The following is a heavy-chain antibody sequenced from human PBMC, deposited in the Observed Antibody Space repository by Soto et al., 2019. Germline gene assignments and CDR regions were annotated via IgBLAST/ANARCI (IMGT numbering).Heavy chain of an antibody. CDR1: GGSISSGDDF. D-gene: IGHD1-20*01. V-gene: IGHV4-30-4*01. J-gene: IGHJ6*02. CDR3: ARDRAKWKDYYYYGMDV. Sequence: QVQLQESGPGLVKPSQTLSLTCTVSGGSISSGDDFWTWIRQPPGKGLEWIGYIYYSGSTYYNPSLKSRLTMSVDTSQNQFSPKLSSVTAADTAVYYCARDRAKWKDYYYYGMDVWGQGTTVTVSS. CDR2: IYYSGST.